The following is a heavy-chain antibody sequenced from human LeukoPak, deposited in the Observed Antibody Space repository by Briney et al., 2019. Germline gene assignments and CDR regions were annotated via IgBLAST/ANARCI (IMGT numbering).Heavy chain of an antibody. CDR2: ISGSGDST. J-gene: IGHJ4*02. Sequence: GGSLRLSCAASGFTFSSYAMSWVRQAPGKGLEWVSTISGSGDSTYYGDSVKGRFTISRDNSKNTLYLQMNSLRAEDTAVYYCAKTRPLDSSSWSHGDYWGQGTLVTVSS. CDR1: GFTFSSYA. D-gene: IGHD6-13*01. CDR3: AKTRPLDSSSWSHGDY. V-gene: IGHV3-23*01.